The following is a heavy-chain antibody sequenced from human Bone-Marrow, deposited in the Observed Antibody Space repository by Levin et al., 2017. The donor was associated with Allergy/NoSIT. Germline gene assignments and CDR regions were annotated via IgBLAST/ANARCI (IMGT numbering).Heavy chain of an antibody. CDR1: GGSISSGGYY. V-gene: IGHV4-31*03. D-gene: IGHD6-6*01. Sequence: SETLSLTCTVSGGSISSGGYYWSWIRQHPGKGLEWIGYIYYSGSTYYNPSLKSRVTISVDTSKNQFSLKLSSVTAADTAVYYCARHSSSRLPGFDPWGQGTLVTVSS. J-gene: IGHJ5*02. CDR2: IYYSGST. CDR3: ARHSSSRLPGFDP.